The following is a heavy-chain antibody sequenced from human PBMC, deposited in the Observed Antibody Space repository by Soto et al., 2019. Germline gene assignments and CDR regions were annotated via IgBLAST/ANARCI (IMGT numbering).Heavy chain of an antibody. D-gene: IGHD3-22*01. J-gene: IGHJ4*02. CDR2: ISSNSNYK. Sequence: QVQLVESGGGLVKPGGSLRLSCAASGFTLSDYYMRWIRQAPGKGLEWISYISSNSNYKDHADSVRGRFTISRDNAKNSLYLQMNGLRAEDTAVYYCARATGYYHTSGSDSWGQGTLVTVSS. CDR3: ARATGYYHTSGSDS. V-gene: IGHV3-11*06. CDR1: GFTLSDYY.